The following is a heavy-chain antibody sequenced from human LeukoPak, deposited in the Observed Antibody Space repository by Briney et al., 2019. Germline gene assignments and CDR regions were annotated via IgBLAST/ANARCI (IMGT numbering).Heavy chain of an antibody. J-gene: IGHJ4*02. CDR2: IYYSGST. CDR3: AREAGYYDSSGPRVDY. CDR1: GGSISSGGYY. V-gene: IGHV4-31*03. Sequence: SETLSLTCTVSGGSISSGGYYWSWIRQHPGKGLEWIGYIYYSGSTYYSPSLKSRVTISVDTSKNQFSLKLSSVTAADTAVYYCAREAGYYDSSGPRVDYWGQGTLVTVSS. D-gene: IGHD3-22*01.